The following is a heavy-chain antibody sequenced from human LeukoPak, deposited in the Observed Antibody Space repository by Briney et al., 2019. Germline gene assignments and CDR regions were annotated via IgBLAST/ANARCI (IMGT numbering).Heavy chain of an antibody. D-gene: IGHD2-2*01. CDR1: GFTFSRYW. CDR3: TTDNAPGMDV. V-gene: IGHV3-74*01. CDR2: INRDGSTT. J-gene: IGHJ6*02. Sequence: GGSLRLSCAASGFTFSRYWMHWVRQAPGKGLVWVSRINRDGSTTDYADSVKGRFTISRDNAQNTLYLQMNSLRAEDTAVYYCTTDNAPGMDVWGQGTTVTVSS.